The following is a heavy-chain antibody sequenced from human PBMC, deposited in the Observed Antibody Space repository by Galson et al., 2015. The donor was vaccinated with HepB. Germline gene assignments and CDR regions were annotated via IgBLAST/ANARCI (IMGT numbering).Heavy chain of an antibody. CDR2: ISGSGGST. V-gene: IGHV3-23*01. D-gene: IGHD3-10*01. CDR1: GFTFSSYA. CDR3: AKDPAYYGSGSYYWRPGAFDI. J-gene: IGHJ3*02. Sequence: SLRLSCAASGFTFSSYAMSWVRQAPGKGLEWVSAISGSGGSTYYADSVKGRFTISRDNSKNTLYLQMNSLRAEDTAVYYCAKDPAYYGSGSYYWRPGAFDIWGQGTMVAVSS.